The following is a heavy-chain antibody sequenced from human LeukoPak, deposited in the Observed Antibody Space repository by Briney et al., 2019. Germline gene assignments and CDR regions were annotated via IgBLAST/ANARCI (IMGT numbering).Heavy chain of an antibody. CDR2: VYYSGTT. J-gene: IGHJ6*02. CDR3: ARLGFCSVHRVYAMDV. Sequence: SETLSLTCNVSGAYVYTFYWSWTRQSPGKGREWLGYVYYSGTTSFNPSLESRVTMSGDTSKNQIYWRLRCVTAAHPAVLYCARLGFCSVHRVYAMDVWGQGTTVTVSS. CDR1: GAYVYTFY. V-gene: IGHV4-59*02. D-gene: IGHD6-19*01.